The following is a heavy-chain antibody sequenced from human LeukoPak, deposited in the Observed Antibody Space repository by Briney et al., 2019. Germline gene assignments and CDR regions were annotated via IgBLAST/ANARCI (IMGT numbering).Heavy chain of an antibody. J-gene: IGHJ4*02. CDR1: GYSLTSYW. CDR2: IYPGESDP. D-gene: IGHD6-19*01. CDR3: ARLSVSSGWYGDY. V-gene: IGHV5-51*01. Sequence: PGESLKLSCMGSGYSLTSYWKCWTRQMPEKSLEWMRNIYPGESDPSYSPTFQGQVTISADKSISTAYMQWSSLKASDTAMYYCARLSVSSGWYGDYWGQGTLVTVSS.